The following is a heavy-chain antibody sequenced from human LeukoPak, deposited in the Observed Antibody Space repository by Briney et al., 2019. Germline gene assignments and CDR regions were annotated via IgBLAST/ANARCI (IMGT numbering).Heavy chain of an antibody. J-gene: IGHJ6*02. Sequence: SETLSLTCTVSGGSISSSSYYWGWIRQPPGKGLEWIGSIYYSGSTYYNPSLKRRVTISVDTSKNQFSLKLSSVTAADTAVYYCAREATAMVFYYYYYGMDVWGQGTTVTVSS. V-gene: IGHV4-39*02. CDR3: AREATAMVFYYYYYGMDV. CDR1: GGSISSSSYY. CDR2: IYYSGST. D-gene: IGHD5-18*01.